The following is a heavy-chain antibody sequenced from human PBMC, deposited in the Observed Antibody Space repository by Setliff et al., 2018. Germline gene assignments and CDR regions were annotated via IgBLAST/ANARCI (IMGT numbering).Heavy chain of an antibody. V-gene: IGHV4-34*01. CDR2: INHSGST. Sequence: SETLSLTCAVYGGSFIGYYWSWIRQPPGKGREWIGEINHSGSTNYNPSLKSRVTISVDTSKNQFSLKLSAGNAADTAVYYCARTGLSYSGGWDSDYWGQGTLVTVSS. J-gene: IGHJ4*02. CDR1: GGSFIGYY. CDR3: ARTGLSYSGGWDSDY. D-gene: IGHD6-19*01.